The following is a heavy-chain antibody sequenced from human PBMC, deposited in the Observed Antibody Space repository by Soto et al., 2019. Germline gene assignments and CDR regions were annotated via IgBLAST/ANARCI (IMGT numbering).Heavy chain of an antibody. D-gene: IGHD3-9*01. V-gene: IGHV3-23*01. CDR1: GFTFSNYA. CDR2: ISNYGGST. Sequence: EVQLLESGGGLVQPGGSVRLSCAASGFTFSNYAMSWVRQAPGKGLEWVSAISNYGGSTYYADSVTGRFTISRDSSKNTLYLQMNSLRAEDTAVYYCAKHYDILTGYYTGYYYYYLDVWGKGTKVTVSS. CDR3: AKHYDILTGYYTGYYYYYLDV. J-gene: IGHJ6*03.